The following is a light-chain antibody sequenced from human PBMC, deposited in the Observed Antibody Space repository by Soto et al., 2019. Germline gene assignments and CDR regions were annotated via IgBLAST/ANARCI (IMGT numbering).Light chain of an antibody. J-gene: IGLJ7*01. CDR2: DVS. CDR1: SSDVGNYNF. CDR3: SSYTSSSTLV. Sequence: QSALTQPASVSGSPGQSITISCTGTSSDVGNYNFVSWFQQHPGKAPKLMIYDVSNQPSGVSHRFSGSKSGNTASLTISGLQAEDEADYYCSSYTSSSTLVFGGGTQLTVL. V-gene: IGLV2-14*01.